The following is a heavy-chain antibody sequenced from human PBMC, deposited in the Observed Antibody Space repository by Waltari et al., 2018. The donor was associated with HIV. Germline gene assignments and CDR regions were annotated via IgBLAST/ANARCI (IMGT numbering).Heavy chain of an antibody. CDR2: IYYSGST. V-gene: IGHV4-59*11. CDR3: ARDLGVLGSYPYHYKGMDV. CDR1: GGSITNHF. J-gene: IGHJ6*02. D-gene: IGHD3-10*01. Sequence: QLQLQESGPGLVKPSETLSLTCTVSGGSITNHFWTWIRQPPGKGLEWLGQIYYSGSTNNNPSLKSRVNISIDTSKSQFSLTLRSVTVADTAVYYCARDLGVLGSYPYHYKGMDVWGQGTTVTVSS.